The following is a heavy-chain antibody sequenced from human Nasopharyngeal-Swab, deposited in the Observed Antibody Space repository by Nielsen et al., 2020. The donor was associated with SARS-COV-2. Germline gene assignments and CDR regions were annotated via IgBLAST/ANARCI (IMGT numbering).Heavy chain of an antibody. D-gene: IGHD3-22*01. CDR3: ARVQLGITMMNHPFDP. Sequence: SKTLSLTCPVPGASISSSSYYWGWIRQPPGKGLEWIGSIYYSGSTYYNPSIKSRVTISVDTSKNQFSLKLSSVTAADTAVYYCARVQLGITMMNHPFDPWGQGTLVTVSS. CDR2: IYYSGST. J-gene: IGHJ5*02. CDR1: GASISSSSYY. V-gene: IGHV4-39*07.